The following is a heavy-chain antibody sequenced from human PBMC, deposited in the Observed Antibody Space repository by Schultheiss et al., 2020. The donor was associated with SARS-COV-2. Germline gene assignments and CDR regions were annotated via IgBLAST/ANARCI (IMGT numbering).Heavy chain of an antibody. CDR3: ARTYSYGQSFDY. V-gene: IGHV2-70*01. J-gene: IGHJ4*02. Sequence: SGPTLVKPTQTLTLTCTFSGFSLSTSGVGVGWIRQPPGKALEWLALIYWNDDKYYSTSLKTRLTISKDTSKNQVVLTMTNMDPVDTATYYCARTYSYGQSFDYWGQGTLVTVSS. CDR2: IYWNDDK. CDR1: GFSLSTSGVG. D-gene: IGHD5-18*01.